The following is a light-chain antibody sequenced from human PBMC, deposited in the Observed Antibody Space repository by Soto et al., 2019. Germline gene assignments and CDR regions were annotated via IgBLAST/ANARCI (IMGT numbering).Light chain of an antibody. CDR3: ASWDDSLNGV. CDR2: DNN. J-gene: IGLJ2*01. V-gene: IGLV1-44*01. Sequence: QSVLTQPPSASGTPGQRVTISCSGSSSNIGRNTVNWYQQLPGAAPKLLIYDNNQRPSGVPDRFSGSKSGTSASLAISGLQSEAEADYYCASWDDSLNGVFGGGTKLTVL. CDR1: SSNIGRNT.